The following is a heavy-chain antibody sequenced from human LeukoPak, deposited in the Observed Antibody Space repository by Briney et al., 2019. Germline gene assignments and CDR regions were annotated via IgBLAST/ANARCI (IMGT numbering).Heavy chain of an antibody. V-gene: IGHV1-3*03. D-gene: IGHD2-15*01. J-gene: IGHJ6*03. CDR2: INAGNGNT. Sequence: WASVKVSCKASGYTFTSYVIHWVRQVPGQRLEWMGWINAGNGNTKYSQEFQDRVTITRDTSASTVYMELSSLRSGDMAVYYCARARYETRIWPKSRYDYYHYMDVWGKGTTVIVSS. CDR3: ARARYETRIWPKSRYDYYHYMDV. CDR1: GYTFTSYV.